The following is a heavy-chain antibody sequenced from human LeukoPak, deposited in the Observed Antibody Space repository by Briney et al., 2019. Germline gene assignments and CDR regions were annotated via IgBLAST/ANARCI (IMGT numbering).Heavy chain of an antibody. CDR2: ISWNSGII. CDR1: GFTFHDYA. CDR3: AKGCYYDTYGYPFDY. D-gene: IGHD3-22*01. J-gene: IGHJ4*02. Sequence: GRSLRLSCAASGFTFHDYAIHWVRQAPGKGLEWVSGISWNSGIIGYADSVKGRFTISRDNAKNSLYLQMISLRAEDTALYYCAKGCYYDTYGYPFDYWGQGTLVTVSS. V-gene: IGHV3-9*01.